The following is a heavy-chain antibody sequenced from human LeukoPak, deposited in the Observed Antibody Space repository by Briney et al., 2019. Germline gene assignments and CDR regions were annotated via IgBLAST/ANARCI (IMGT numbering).Heavy chain of an antibody. D-gene: IGHD2/OR15-2a*01. V-gene: IGHV3-66*01. CDR3: ARDSLNRFDY. J-gene: IGHJ4*02. Sequence: GGSLRLSCAASGFTVSSNYMSWVRQAPGKGLEWVSVIYSGGSTYYADSVKGRFTISRDNSKNTLYLQMSSLRAEDTAVYYCARDSLNRFDYWGQGTLVTVSS. CDR2: IYSGGST. CDR1: GFTVSSNY.